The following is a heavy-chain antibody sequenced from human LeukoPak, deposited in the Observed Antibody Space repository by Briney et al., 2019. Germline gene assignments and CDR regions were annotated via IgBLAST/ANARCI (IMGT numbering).Heavy chain of an antibody. D-gene: IGHD2-15*01. CDR1: GGSFSGYY. V-gene: IGHV4-34*12. Sequence: SETLSLTCAVYGGSFSGYYWSWIRQPPGKGLEWIGEIIHNRSPNYNPSLKSRVTISVDTSKNQFSLKLSSVTAADTAVYYCVRNGRYSVDYWGQGTLVTVAS. CDR3: VRNGRYSVDY. J-gene: IGHJ4*02. CDR2: IIHNRSP.